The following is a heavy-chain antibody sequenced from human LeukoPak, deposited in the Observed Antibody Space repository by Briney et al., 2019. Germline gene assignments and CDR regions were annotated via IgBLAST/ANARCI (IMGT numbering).Heavy chain of an antibody. V-gene: IGHV4-59*13. CDR2: IYYSGST. Sequence: SETLSLICNVSGGSMNRYYWSWIRQSPGKGLEWIGYIYYSGSTNYNPSLKSRVTISVDTSKNQFSLKLSSVTAAVTAVYYCARSTRYGDYDPDFDYWGQGTLVTVSS. CDR3: ARSTRYGDYDPDFDY. J-gene: IGHJ4*02. CDR1: GGSMNRYY. D-gene: IGHD4-17*01.